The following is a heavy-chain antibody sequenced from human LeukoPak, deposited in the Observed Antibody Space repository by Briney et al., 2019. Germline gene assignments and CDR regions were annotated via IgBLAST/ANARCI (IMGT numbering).Heavy chain of an antibody. V-gene: IGHV4-39*01. CDR2: IFYSGNT. CDR3: ARGKSGSSKSYWFDP. CDR1: GGSISSSSYY. J-gene: IGHJ5*02. D-gene: IGHD1-26*01. Sequence: SETLSLTCTVSGGSISSSSYYWGWIRQPPGKGLEWIGSIFYSGNTYYNPSLKSRVTISVDTSKNQFSLKLSSVTAADTAVYYCARGKSGSSKSYWFDPWGQGTLVTVSS.